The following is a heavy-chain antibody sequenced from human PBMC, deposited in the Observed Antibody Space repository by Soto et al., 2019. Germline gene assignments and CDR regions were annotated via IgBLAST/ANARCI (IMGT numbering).Heavy chain of an antibody. CDR1: GGSISSYY. Sequence: AETLSLTCTVSGGSISSYYWSWIRQPAGKGLDWIGRMYASGGTNYNPSLKSRVTMSVDTSKNQFSLKLSSVTAADTAVYYCARGTYFQGYQVSPWVQGTLVTVSS. CDR2: MYASGGT. V-gene: IGHV4-4*07. CDR3: ARGTYFQGYQVSP. D-gene: IGHD2-2*01. J-gene: IGHJ5*02.